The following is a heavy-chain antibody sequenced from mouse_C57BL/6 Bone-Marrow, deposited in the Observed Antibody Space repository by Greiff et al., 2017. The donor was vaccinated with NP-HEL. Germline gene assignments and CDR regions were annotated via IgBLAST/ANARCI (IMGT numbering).Heavy chain of an antibody. CDR2: IYPYNGVS. D-gene: IGHD1-1*01. CDR1: GYSFTGYY. CDR3: ARDEGGYYGSSYVGDY. J-gene: IGHJ2*01. Sequence: EVKLMESGPELVKPGASVKISCKASGYSFTGYYMHWVKQSHGNILDWIGYIYPYNGVSSYNQKFKGKATLTVDKSSSTAYMELRSLTSEDSAVYYCARDEGGYYGSSYVGDYWGQGTTLTVSS. V-gene: IGHV1-31*01.